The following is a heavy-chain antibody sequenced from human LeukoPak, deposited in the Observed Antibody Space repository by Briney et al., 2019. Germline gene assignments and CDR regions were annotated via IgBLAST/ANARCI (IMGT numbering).Heavy chain of an antibody. CDR1: GFTFSSSE. CDR2: ISTSGGTI. V-gene: IGHV3-48*03. Sequence: PGGSLRLSCAASGFTFSSSEMHWVRQAPGKGLEWLSYISTSGGTIYSADSVRGRFTISRDNAKNSLYLQLNTLRVEDTAVYYCARHTRPGYSGYENAFDIWGQGNMATVSS. J-gene: IGHJ3*02. CDR3: ARHTRPGYSGYENAFDI. D-gene: IGHD5-12*01.